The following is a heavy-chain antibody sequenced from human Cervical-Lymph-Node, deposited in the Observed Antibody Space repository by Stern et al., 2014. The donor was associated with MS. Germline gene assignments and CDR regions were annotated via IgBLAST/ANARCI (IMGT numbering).Heavy chain of an antibody. CDR2: IDTNPGNP. Sequence: QVQLVQSGSELKKPGASVKVSCKASGYTLTSYAMNWVRQAPGQGLEWMGWIDTNPGNPTYAQGFTGRFVFSLDTSVSTAYLQITSPEADDTGVYYCARTKYGMDVWGQGTPVTVSS. J-gene: IGHJ6*02. CDR3: ARTKYGMDV. CDR1: GYTLTSYA. V-gene: IGHV7-4-1*02.